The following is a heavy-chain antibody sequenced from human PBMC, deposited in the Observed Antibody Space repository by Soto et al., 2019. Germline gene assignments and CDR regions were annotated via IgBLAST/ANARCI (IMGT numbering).Heavy chain of an antibody. J-gene: IGHJ5*02. CDR3: ARTYYYETGNWFDP. Sequence: SETLSLTCTVSGGSISSYYWSWIRQRPGKGLEWIGYIYYSGSTNYNPSLKSRVTISVDTSKTQFSLKLSSVTAADTAVYYCARTYYYETGNWFDPWGQGTLVTVS. V-gene: IGHV4-59*01. CDR2: IYYSGST. D-gene: IGHD3-22*01. CDR1: GGSISSYY.